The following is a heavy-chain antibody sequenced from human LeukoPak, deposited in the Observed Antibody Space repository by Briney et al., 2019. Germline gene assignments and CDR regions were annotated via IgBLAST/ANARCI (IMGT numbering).Heavy chain of an antibody. CDR2: ISASNGNT. Sequence: ASVKVSCKASGYSFSSYGITWVRQAPGQGLEWLGWISASNGNTNYAQKLQGRVTMTSDTSTSTAYMDLRSLTPDDTAFYYCARYPLSYTGNWHYFFDYWGQGTLLTVSS. V-gene: IGHV1-18*01. CDR1: GYSFSSYG. CDR3: ARYPLSYTGNWHYFFDY. D-gene: IGHD1-7*01. J-gene: IGHJ4*02.